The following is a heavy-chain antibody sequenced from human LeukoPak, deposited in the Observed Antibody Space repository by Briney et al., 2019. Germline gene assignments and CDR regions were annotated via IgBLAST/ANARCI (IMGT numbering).Heavy chain of an antibody. D-gene: IGHD5/OR15-5a*01. CDR2: ISYDGNEK. Sequence: GGSLRLSCAGSGFSFRSFWMSWVRQAPGKGLEWVAVISYDGNEKHYADSVKGRFTISRDNSKNTLYLQMSSLRAEDTALYYCAKDRSTILMIYATDYWGQGTLVTVSS. CDR3: AKDRSTILMIYATDY. J-gene: IGHJ4*02. V-gene: IGHV3-30*18. CDR1: GFSFRSFW.